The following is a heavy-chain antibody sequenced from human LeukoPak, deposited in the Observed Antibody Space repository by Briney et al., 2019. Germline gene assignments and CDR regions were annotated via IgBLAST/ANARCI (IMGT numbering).Heavy chain of an antibody. J-gene: IGHJ3*02. V-gene: IGHV3-48*04. Sequence: GSPRLSCAASGFTFSSYSMNWVRQAPGKGLEWVSYISSSSSTMYYADSVKGRFTISRDNAKNSLYLQMNSLRAEDTAVYYCARAYRTYAFDIWGQGTMVTVSS. CDR3: ARAYRTYAFDI. D-gene: IGHD1-14*01. CDR2: ISSSSSTM. CDR1: GFTFSSYS.